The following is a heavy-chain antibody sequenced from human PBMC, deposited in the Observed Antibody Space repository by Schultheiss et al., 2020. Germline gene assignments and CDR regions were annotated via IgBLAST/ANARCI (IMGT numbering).Heavy chain of an antibody. J-gene: IGHJ4*02. D-gene: IGHD6-19*01. CDR3: ASEGSSGGFDY. CDR2: IIPILGIA. V-gene: IGHV1-69*02. CDR1: GGTFSSYT. Sequence: KISCKASGGTFSSYTISWVRQAPGQGLEWMGRIIPILGIANYAQKFQGRVTITRDTSASTAYMELSSLRSEDTAVYYCASEGSSGGFDYWGQGTLVTVSS.